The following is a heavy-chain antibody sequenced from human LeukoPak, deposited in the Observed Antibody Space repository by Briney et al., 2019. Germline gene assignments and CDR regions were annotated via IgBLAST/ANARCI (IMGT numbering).Heavy chain of an antibody. CDR2: IYENGRT. Sequence: SETLSLTCTVSGGSIGNFFWSWIRQSPGEGLEWIGFIYENGRTSYNPSLKSRVTISVDMYKNLFSLRLTSMTAADTAVYYCARDWELGHWGRGILVTVTS. V-gene: IGHV4-59*01. CDR1: GGSIGNFF. CDR3: ARDWELGH. J-gene: IGHJ4*02. D-gene: IGHD1-26*01.